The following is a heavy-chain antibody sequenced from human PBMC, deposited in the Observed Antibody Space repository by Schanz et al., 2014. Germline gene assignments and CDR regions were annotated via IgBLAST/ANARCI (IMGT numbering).Heavy chain of an antibody. CDR2: ISAYNGHT. Sequence: QVQLVQSGAEVKKPGASVKVSCKASGYTFISYGIKWVRQAPGQGLEWMGWISAYNGHTDYAQKRQCRVSVTTDTATSTAYIELSTLRSDDTAVYYCARAKRFGDMDVWGQGTTVTVSS. D-gene: IGHD3-10*01. CDR1: GYTFISYG. V-gene: IGHV1-18*01. J-gene: IGHJ6*02. CDR3: ARAKRFGDMDV.